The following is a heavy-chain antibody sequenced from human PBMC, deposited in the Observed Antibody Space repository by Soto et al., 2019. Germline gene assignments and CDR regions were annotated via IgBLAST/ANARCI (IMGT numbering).Heavy chain of an antibody. CDR2: IDPKNGGT. V-gene: IGHV1-2*02. CDR3: ARDDYGIYPY. Sequence: QVQLVQSGTEVKKPGASVKVSCQASGYSISAYYMHWVRQAPGQGLEWMGWIDPKNGGTVSAQKFRGRLTMTRDTSISTVYMDLSGLTSDDTALYYCARDDYGIYPYWGQGSLVTVSS. CDR1: GYSISAYY. D-gene: IGHD1-26*01. J-gene: IGHJ4*02.